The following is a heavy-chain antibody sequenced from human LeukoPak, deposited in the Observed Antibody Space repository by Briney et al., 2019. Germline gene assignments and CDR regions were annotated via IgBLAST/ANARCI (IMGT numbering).Heavy chain of an antibody. V-gene: IGHV4-30-2*01. D-gene: IGHD3-22*01. CDR3: ARELAYDSSGYYLRYFDY. CDR2: IYHSGST. J-gene: IGHJ4*02. CDR1: GGSISSGGYS. Sequence: SQTLSLTCAVSGGSISSGGYSWSWIRQPPGKGLEWIGYIYHSGSTYYNPSLKSRVTISVDRSKNQFSLKLSSVTAADTAVYYCARELAYDSSGYYLRYFDYWGQGTLATVSS.